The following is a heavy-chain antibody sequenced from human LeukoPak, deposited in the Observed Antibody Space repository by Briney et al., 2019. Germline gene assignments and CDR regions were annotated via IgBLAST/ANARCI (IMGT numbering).Heavy chain of an antibody. V-gene: IGHV4-34*01. CDR3: ARVDSSGWYMSFDY. Sequence: SETLSLTCAVYGGSFSGYYWSWIRQPPGKGLEWIGEINHSGSTNYNPSLKSRVTISVDTSKNQFSLKLSSVTAADTAVYYCARVDSSGWYMSFDYWGQGTLVTVSS. D-gene: IGHD6-19*01. CDR2: INHSGST. CDR1: GGSFSGYY. J-gene: IGHJ4*02.